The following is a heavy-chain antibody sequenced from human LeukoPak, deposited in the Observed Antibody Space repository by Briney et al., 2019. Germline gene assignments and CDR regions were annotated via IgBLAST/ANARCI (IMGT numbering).Heavy chain of an antibody. V-gene: IGHV4-39*01. CDR2: IYYSGST. Sequence: SETLSLTCTVSGGSISSGSYYWGWIRQPPGKGLEWIGSIYYSGSTYYNPSLKSRVTISVDTSKNQFSLKLSSVTAADTAVHFCARHLYDSSGYFDYWGQGTLVTVSS. CDR1: GGSISSGSYY. CDR3: ARHLYDSSGYFDY. D-gene: IGHD3-22*01. J-gene: IGHJ4*02.